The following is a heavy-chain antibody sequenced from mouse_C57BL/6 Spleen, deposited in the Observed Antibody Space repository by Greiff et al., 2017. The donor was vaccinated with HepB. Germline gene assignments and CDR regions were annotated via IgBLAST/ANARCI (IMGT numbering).Heavy chain of an antibody. CDR2: IDPSDSET. Sequence: QVQLQQPGAELVRPGSSVKLSCKASGYTFTSYWMHWVKQRPIQGLEWIGNIDPSDSETHYNQKFKDKATVTVDKSSSTAYMQLSSLTSEDSAVYYCARSGVTTVVALDYWGQGTTLTVSS. CDR1: GYTFTSYW. D-gene: IGHD1-1*01. V-gene: IGHV1-52*01. J-gene: IGHJ2*01. CDR3: ARSGVTTVVALDY.